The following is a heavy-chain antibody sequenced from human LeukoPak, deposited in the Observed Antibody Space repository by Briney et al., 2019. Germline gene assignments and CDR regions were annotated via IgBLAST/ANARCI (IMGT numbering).Heavy chain of an antibody. CDR2: IYYRSKWYN. J-gene: IGHJ4*02. V-gene: IGHV6-1*01. CDR1: GNSVSSNRAA. CDR3: ARDGGKAMKVFDY. D-gene: IGHD2-15*01. Sequence: SQTLSLTCAISGNSVSSNRAAWNWIRQSPSRGLEWLGRIYYRSKWYNDYAVSVKSRITINPDTSKNQFSLQLNSVTPEDTAVYYCARDGGKAMKVFDYWGQGTLVTVSS.